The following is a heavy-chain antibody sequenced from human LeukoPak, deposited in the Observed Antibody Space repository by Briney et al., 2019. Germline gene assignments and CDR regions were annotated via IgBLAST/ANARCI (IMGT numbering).Heavy chain of an antibody. CDR2: ISPSSSET. J-gene: IGHJ4*02. D-gene: IGHD6-13*01. V-gene: IGHV5-51*01. CDR1: GYSFSNNW. CDR3: ARLVSGSWAENFDF. Sequence: GESLKISCKASGYSFSNNWIGWVRPMPGKGLEWMGIISPSSSETRYSPSFQGQVTISVDRSTNTAYLQWSSLKASDTAMYYCARLVSGSWAENFDFWGQGTLVTVFS.